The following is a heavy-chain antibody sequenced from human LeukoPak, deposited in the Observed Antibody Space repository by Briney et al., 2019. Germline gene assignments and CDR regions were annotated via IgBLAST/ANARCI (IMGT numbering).Heavy chain of an antibody. CDR1: GFTFSRYW. CDR2: INSDVSST. CDR3: ALGDDSYGDYVVY. D-gene: IGHD4-17*01. Sequence: GGSLRLSCAASGFTFSRYWMHWVRQAPGKGLVFVSRINSDVSSTSYADAVKGRFAISRDNAKNTLYLQMNSPRAEDTAVYYCALGDDSYGDYVVYSGQGTLVTVST. V-gene: IGHV3-74*01. J-gene: IGHJ4*02.